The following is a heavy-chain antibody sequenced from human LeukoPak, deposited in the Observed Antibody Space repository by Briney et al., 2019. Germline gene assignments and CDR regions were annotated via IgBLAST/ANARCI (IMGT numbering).Heavy chain of an antibody. D-gene: IGHD4-11*01. J-gene: IGHJ4*02. CDR2: IYYSGST. Sequence: SETLSLTCTVSGGSISSGDYYWSWIRQPPGKGLEWIGYIYYSGSTYYNPSLKSRVTISVDTSKNRFSLKLSSVTAADTAVYYCARYGNPVAFDYWGQGTLVTVSS. V-gene: IGHV4-30-4*08. CDR3: ARYGNPVAFDY. CDR1: GGSISSGDYY.